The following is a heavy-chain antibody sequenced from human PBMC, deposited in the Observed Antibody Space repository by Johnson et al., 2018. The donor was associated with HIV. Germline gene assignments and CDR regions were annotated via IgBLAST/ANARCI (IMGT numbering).Heavy chain of an antibody. CDR3: AKARSLLDYGGFDAFDI. CDR2: ISSSGTTI. CDR1: GFIFSDYY. J-gene: IGHJ3*02. Sequence: QVQLVESGGGLVKPGGSLRLSCAASGFIFSDYYMSWIRQAPGKGLEWVSYISSSGTTIHYADSVKGRFTISRDNSKNTLSLQMISLRAEDTAMYYCAKARSLLDYGGFDAFDIWGQGTLVIVSS. D-gene: IGHD4-23*01. V-gene: IGHV3-11*04.